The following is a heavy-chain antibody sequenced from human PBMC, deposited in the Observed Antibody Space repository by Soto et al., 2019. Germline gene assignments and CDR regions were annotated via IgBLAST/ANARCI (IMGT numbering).Heavy chain of an antibody. CDR1: GGSISSDKYY. D-gene: IGHD3-22*01. CDR3: ARYYFDSSGPSAALDY. J-gene: IGHJ4*02. Sequence: SETLSLTCSVSGGSISSDKYYWSWVRQPPGKGLEWIGYIYYSGSTYYNPSLKSRLTISVDTSKNQFSLKLSSVTTADTAVYYCARYYFDSSGPSAALDYWGQGTLVTVSS. V-gene: IGHV4-30-4*01. CDR2: IYYSGST.